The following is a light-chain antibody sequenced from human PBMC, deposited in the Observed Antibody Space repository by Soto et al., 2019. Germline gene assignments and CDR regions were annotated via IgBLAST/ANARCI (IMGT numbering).Light chain of an antibody. Sequence: EIVLPQSPATLSLSPGERATLSCRASQSVSTYVAWYQQKPGQAPRLLSYDASTRTTGIPARFSGSGSGTDFTLTISSLEPEDFAVYYGQQRSNWPPLTFGGGTKVESK. J-gene: IGKJ4*01. CDR1: QSVSTY. V-gene: IGKV3-11*01. CDR3: QQRSNWPPLT. CDR2: DAS.